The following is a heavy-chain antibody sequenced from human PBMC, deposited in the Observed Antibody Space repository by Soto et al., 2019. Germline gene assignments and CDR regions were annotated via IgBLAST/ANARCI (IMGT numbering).Heavy chain of an antibody. Sequence: PGGSLRLSCAASGFTFCSYAMSWVRQAPGKGLEWVSAISGSGGSTYYADSVKGRFTISRDNSKNTLYLQMNSLRAEDTAVYYCAKEGMATIRYYYGMDVWGQGTTLTVSS. CDR2: ISGSGGST. V-gene: IGHV3-23*01. J-gene: IGHJ6*02. D-gene: IGHD5-12*01. CDR1: GFTFCSYA. CDR3: AKEGMATIRYYYGMDV.